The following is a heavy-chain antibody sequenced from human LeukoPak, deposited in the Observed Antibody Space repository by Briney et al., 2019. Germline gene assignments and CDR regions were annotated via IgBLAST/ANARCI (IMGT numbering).Heavy chain of an antibody. CDR3: ANPTTTLDAFDI. D-gene: IGHD1-1*01. J-gene: IGHJ3*02. V-gene: IGHV4-59*01. CDR1: GGSISSYY. Sequence: SETLSLTCTVSGGSISSYYWSWIRQPPGKRLEWIGYIYYSGNTNYNPSLKSRVTISVDTSKNQFSLRLSSVTAADTAVYYCANPTTTLDAFDIWGQGTMVTVSP. CDR2: IYYSGNT.